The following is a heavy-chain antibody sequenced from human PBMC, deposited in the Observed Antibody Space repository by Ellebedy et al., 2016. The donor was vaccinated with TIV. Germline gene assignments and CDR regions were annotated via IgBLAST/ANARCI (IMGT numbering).Heavy chain of an antibody. CDR1: GGSLHRSDYY. CDR3: ATHFGNPNCHGCRAFDI. CDR2: VYYTESA. J-gene: IGHJ3*02. Sequence: SETLSLTXTVSGGSLHRSDYYWGWIRQPPGKGLEWIGSVYYTESAYYNPSLKSRATISVDTSKQHFSLKLSSVTASDTAVYYCATHFGNPNCHGCRAFDIWGQGTMVTVSS. V-gene: IGHV4-39*01. D-gene: IGHD1-1*01.